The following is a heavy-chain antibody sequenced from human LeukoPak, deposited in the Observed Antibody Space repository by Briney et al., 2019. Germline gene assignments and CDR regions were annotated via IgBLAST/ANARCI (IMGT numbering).Heavy chain of an antibody. CDR1: GFTVTSNY. Sequence: TGGSLRLSCASSGFTVTSNYMSWVREAPGRGLEWVSVIYSGGSTYYSDSVKGRFTISTDNSKNTLYLQMNSLRAEDMAVYYCARGGERLAATRYWGQGTLVTVSS. V-gene: IGHV3-66*01. CDR3: ARGGERLAATRY. D-gene: IGHD6-13*01. CDR2: IYSGGST. J-gene: IGHJ4*02.